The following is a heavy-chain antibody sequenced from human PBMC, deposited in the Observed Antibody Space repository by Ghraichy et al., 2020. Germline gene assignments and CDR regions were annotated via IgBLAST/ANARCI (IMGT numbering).Heavy chain of an antibody. CDR2: ISGSGGST. Sequence: LSLTCAASGFTFSSYAMSWVRQAPGKGLEWVSTISGSGGSTYYADSVKGRFTISRDNSKNTLFLQMNSLRAEDTAVYYCAKQVLGQVVFKYCFHYWGQGALVTVSS. CDR3: AKQVLGQVVFKYCFHY. CDR1: GFTFSSYA. V-gene: IGHV3-23*01. D-gene: IGHD6-13*01. J-gene: IGHJ4*02.